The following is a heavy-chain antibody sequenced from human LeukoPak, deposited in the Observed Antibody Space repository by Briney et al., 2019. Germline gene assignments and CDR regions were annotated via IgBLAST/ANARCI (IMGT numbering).Heavy chain of an antibody. CDR3: ARQPNSYYDFWSGYYTATSDAFDI. CDR2: IYHSGST. J-gene: IGHJ3*02. V-gene: IGHV4-38-2*01. D-gene: IGHD3-3*01. Sequence: SETLSLTCAVSGYSISSGYYWGWIRQPPGKGLEWIGSIYHSGSTYYNPSLKSRVTISADTSKNQFSLKLSSVTAADTAVYYCARQPNSYYDFWSGYYTATSDAFDIWGQGTMVTVSS. CDR1: GYSISSGYY.